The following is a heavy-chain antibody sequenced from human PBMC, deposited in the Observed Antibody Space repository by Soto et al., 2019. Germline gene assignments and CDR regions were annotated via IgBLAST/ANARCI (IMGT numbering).Heavy chain of an antibody. V-gene: IGHV1-18*01. D-gene: IGHD3-10*01. Sequence: ASVKVSFKASGYTFTSYGISWVRQAPGQGLEWMGWISAYNGNTNYAQKLQGRVTMTTDTSTSTAYMELRSLRSDDTAVYYCARDLGSGSYLGVVWFDPWGQGTLVTVSS. J-gene: IGHJ5*02. CDR1: GYTFTSYG. CDR2: ISAYNGNT. CDR3: ARDLGSGSYLGVVWFDP.